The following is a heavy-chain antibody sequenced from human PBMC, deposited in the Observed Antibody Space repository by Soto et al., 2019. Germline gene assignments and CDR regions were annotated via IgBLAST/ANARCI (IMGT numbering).Heavy chain of an antibody. CDR1: GYTLTELS. D-gene: IGHD3-22*01. CDR3: ATPFYDSSGYSL. Sequence: GASVKVSCKVSGYTLTELSMHWVRQAPGRGLEWMGGFDPEDGETIYAQKFQGRVTMTEDTSTDTAYMELSSLRSEDTAVYYCATPFYDSSGYSLWGQGTLVTVSS. J-gene: IGHJ4*02. V-gene: IGHV1-24*01. CDR2: FDPEDGET.